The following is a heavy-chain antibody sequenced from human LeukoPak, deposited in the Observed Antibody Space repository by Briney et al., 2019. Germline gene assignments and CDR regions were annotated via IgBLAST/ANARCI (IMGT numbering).Heavy chain of an antibody. CDR1: GGSISSGGYS. J-gene: IGHJ4*02. Sequence: SQTLSLTCAVSGGSISSGGYSWSWIRQPPGKGLEWIGYIYHSGSTYYNPSLKSRVTISVDRSKNQFSLKLSSVTTADTAVYYCASQYYDLDYWGQGTLVTVSS. CDR2: IYHSGST. D-gene: IGHD3-22*01. V-gene: IGHV4-30-2*01. CDR3: ASQYYDLDY.